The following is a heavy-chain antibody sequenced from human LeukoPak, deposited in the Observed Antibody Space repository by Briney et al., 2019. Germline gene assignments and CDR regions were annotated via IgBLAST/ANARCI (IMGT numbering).Heavy chain of an antibody. D-gene: IGHD5-24*01. CDR1: GFTFSSYW. CDR2: IKQDGSEK. V-gene: IGHV3-7*03. CDR3: ARDRWESKFDY. Sequence: PGGSLRLSCAASGFTFSSYWMSWVRQAPGKGLEWVANIKQDGSEKYYVDSVKGRFTISRNNAKNSPYLQMNSLRAEDTAVYYCARDRWESKFDYWGQGTLVTVS. J-gene: IGHJ4*02.